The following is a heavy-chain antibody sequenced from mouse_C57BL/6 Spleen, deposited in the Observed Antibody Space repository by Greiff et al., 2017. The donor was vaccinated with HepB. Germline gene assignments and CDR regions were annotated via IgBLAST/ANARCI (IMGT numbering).Heavy chain of an antibody. V-gene: IGHV1-69*01. Sequence: QVQLQQPGAELVMPGASVKLSCKASGYTFTSYWMHWVKQRPGQGLEWIGEIDPSDSYTNYYQKFKGKSTLTVDKSSSTAYMQLSSLTSEDSAVYYCARGGDYYGNFDYWGQGTTLTVSS. D-gene: IGHD1-2*01. J-gene: IGHJ2*01. CDR2: IDPSDSYT. CDR1: GYTFTSYW. CDR3: ARGGDYYGNFDY.